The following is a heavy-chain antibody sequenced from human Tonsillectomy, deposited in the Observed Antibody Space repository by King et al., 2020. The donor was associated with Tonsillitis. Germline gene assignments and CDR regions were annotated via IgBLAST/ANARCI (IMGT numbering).Heavy chain of an antibody. J-gene: IGHJ3*02. CDR3: ARGYCANGICLDAFDI. Sequence: VQLQESGPGLVKPSQTLSLTCAVSGGSISSGDFSWSWIRQPPGKGLEWIGYMYYSVSTYYNPSLKSRVSMSIDTSKNQFSLRLSSVTAADTAVYYCARGYCANGICLDAFDIWGQGTMVTVSS. CDR2: MYYSVST. D-gene: IGHD2-8*01. V-gene: IGHV4-30-4*07. CDR1: GGSISSGDFS.